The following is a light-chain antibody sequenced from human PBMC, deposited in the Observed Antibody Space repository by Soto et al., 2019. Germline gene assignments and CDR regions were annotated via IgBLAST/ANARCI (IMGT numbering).Light chain of an antibody. CDR2: GAS. CDR3: QQRSNWPPGIT. V-gene: IGKV3-15*01. CDR1: QSVSRH. Sequence: EIVMTQSPATLSVSPGERATLSCRASQSVSRHLAWYQQKVGQSPRLLIFGASTRANGIPARFSGSGSGTEFTLSINSLQSEDFAVYYCQQRSNWPPGITFGQGTRLEIK. J-gene: IGKJ5*01.